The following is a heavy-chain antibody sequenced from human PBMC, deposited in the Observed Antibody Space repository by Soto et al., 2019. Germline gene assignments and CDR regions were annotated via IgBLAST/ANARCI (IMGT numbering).Heavy chain of an antibody. CDR2: INHSGST. CDR3: ARGWEDYYYGMDV. D-gene: IGHD1-26*01. V-gene: IGHV4-34*01. CDR1: GGSFSGYY. J-gene: IGHJ6*02. Sequence: SETLSLTCAVYGGSFSGYYWSWIRQPPGKGLEWIGEINHSGSTNYNPSLKSRVTVSVDTSKNQFSLKLSSVTAADTAVYYCARGWEDYYYGMDVWGQGTTVTVSS.